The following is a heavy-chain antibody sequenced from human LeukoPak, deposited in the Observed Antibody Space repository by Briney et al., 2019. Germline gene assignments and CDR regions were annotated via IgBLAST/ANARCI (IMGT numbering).Heavy chain of an antibody. V-gene: IGHV3-7*01. CDR3: ARDHSSSWYYFDY. CDR2: INQDGSEK. Sequence: PGGSLRLSCAASGFTFSSYRMSWVRQAPGKGLAWVANINQDGSEKYYVDSVKGRFTISRDNAQNPLYLQMDSLRAEDTAMYYCARDHSSSWYYFDYWGQGTLVTVSS. CDR1: GFTFSSYR. J-gene: IGHJ4*02. D-gene: IGHD6-13*01.